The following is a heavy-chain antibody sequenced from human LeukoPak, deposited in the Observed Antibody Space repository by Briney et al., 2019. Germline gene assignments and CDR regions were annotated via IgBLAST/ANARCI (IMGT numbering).Heavy chain of an antibody. CDR3: ARANDSPVAAAFDH. J-gene: IGHJ4*02. CDR2: INWDGDKT. D-gene: IGHD6-19*01. V-gene: IGHV3-20*04. Sequence: AGGSLRLSCAGSGFTFDDYGMSWVRQAPGKGLEWVSGINWDGDKTDYSDSVMGRFAISRDNAKNSLYLEMNSLRVEDTAWYYCARANDSPVAAAFDHWGQATLVTVST. CDR1: GFTFDDYG.